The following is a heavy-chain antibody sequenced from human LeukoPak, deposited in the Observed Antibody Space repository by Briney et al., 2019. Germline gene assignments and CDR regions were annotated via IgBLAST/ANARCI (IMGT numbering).Heavy chain of an antibody. CDR1: GYSFTSNW. J-gene: IGHJ4*02. CDR2: IYPGDSDT. V-gene: IGHV5-51*01. CDR3: AKQGNRYSYGPLSEVYYVDY. Sequence: GESLKISCEGSGYSFTSNWIGWVRQMPGKGLEWMGIIYPGDSDTRYSPSFQGQVTISVDKSISTAYLQWSSLKASDTAIYYCAKQGNRYSYGPLSEVYYVDYWGQGTLVTVSS. D-gene: IGHD5-18*01.